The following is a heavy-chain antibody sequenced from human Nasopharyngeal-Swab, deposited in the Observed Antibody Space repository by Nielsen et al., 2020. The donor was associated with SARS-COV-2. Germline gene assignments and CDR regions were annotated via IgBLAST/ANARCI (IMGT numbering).Heavy chain of an antibody. V-gene: IGHV3-23*01. CDR3: AKSDDAVDI. J-gene: IGHJ3*02. CDR1: GFTLNTYA. CDR2: ISDSGGRT. Sequence: GESLKISCASSGFTLNTYAMSWVRQAPAAGLEWVSAISDSGGRTYYADSVKGRFTISRDNSQNTLFLQMNSLRAEDTAVYYCAKSDDAVDIWGQGTMVTVSS.